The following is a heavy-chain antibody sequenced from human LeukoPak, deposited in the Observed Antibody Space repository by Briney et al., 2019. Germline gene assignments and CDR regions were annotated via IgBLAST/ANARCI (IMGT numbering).Heavy chain of an antibody. CDR2: ISSSGRTI. Sequence: PGGSLRLSCSASTFTFSGYYMSWVRQAPGKGLDWVSYISSSGRTIYYADSVKGRFTISRDNAKNSLYLQMNSLRVEDTAVYYCARAFKVPSWYFDLWGRGTLVTVSS. CDR3: ARAFKVPSWYFDL. CDR1: TFTFSGYY. J-gene: IGHJ2*01. V-gene: IGHV3-11*01.